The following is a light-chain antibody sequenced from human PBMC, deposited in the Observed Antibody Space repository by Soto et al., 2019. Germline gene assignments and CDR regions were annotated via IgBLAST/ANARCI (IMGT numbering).Light chain of an antibody. Sequence: DIQVTQSPATLSASVGDTVSITCRASQSVLTWLAWYQQKPGKAPNLLIYKASTLQSGVPSRFSGSGSGTEFTLAISSLQPDDSATYYCQQYNDNWTFGQGTKVEIK. J-gene: IGKJ1*01. CDR3: QQYNDNWT. CDR2: KAS. V-gene: IGKV1-5*03. CDR1: QSVLTW.